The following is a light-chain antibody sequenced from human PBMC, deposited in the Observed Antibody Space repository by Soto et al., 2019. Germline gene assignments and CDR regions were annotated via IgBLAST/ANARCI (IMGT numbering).Light chain of an antibody. CDR1: QSVSNNY. J-gene: IGKJ1*01. CDR2: GAS. Sequence: EIVLTQSPRTLSLSPGERATLSCRASQSVSNNYLAWYQQKPGQAPRLLIYGASNRATGIPDRFSGSGSGTDFTLTSSRLEPEDSAVYYCQQYGSSGTFGQGTKVDIK. CDR3: QQYGSSGT. V-gene: IGKV3-20*01.